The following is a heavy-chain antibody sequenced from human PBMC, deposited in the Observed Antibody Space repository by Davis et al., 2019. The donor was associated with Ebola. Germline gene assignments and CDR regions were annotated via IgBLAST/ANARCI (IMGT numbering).Heavy chain of an antibody. CDR2: TYYSSKWYH. D-gene: IGHD3-16*01. CDR1: GDSVSIA. J-gene: IGHJ4*02. Sequence: HPQTLSLTCAISGDSVSIAWNWIRQSPSRGLEWLGRTYYSSKWYHDYATSVKSRITINLDTSKNQFSLHLTSVSPEDTAVYYCARVSWGLSKAFDNWGQGTLVTVSS. CDR3: ARVSWGLSKAFDN. V-gene: IGHV6-1*01.